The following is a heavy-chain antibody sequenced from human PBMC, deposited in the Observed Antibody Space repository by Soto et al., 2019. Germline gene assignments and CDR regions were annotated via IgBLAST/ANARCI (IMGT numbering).Heavy chain of an antibody. CDR3: ASPEVGADYYYYYGMDV. V-gene: IGHV3-53*01. CDR1: GFTVSSNY. Sequence: EVQLVESGGGLIQPGGSLRLSCAASGFTVSSNYMSWVRQAPGKGLEWVSVIYSGGSTYYADSVKGRFTISRDNSKNTLYLQMNSLRAEDTAVYYCASPEVGADYYYYYGMDVWGQGTTVTVSS. CDR2: IYSGGST. D-gene: IGHD3-16*01. J-gene: IGHJ6*02.